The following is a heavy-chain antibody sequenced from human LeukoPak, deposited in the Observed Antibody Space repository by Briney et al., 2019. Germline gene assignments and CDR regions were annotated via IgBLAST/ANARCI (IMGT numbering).Heavy chain of an antibody. CDR1: GDSVSGNSAV. CDR2: TYYRSKWYN. Sequence: SQTLSLTCAISGDSVSGNSAVWNWIRQSPLRGLEWLGRTYYRSKWYNDYAVSVKSRITINPDTSKNQFSLQLNSVTPEDTAVYYCARVGPPYGSHNWFDPWGQGTLVTVSS. D-gene: IGHD1-26*01. J-gene: IGHJ5*02. CDR3: ARVGPPYGSHNWFDP. V-gene: IGHV6-1*01.